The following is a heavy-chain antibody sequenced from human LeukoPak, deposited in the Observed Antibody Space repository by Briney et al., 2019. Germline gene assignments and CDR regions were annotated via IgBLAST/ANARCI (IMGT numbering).Heavy chain of an antibody. CDR3: ARARYYYGSGSYKDY. D-gene: IGHD3-10*01. CDR1: GGSFSGYY. Sequence: SETLSLTCAVYGGSFSGYYWSWIRQPPGKGLEWIGEINHSGSTNYNPSLKSRVTISVDTSKNQFSLKLSSVTAADTAVYYCARARYYYGSGSYKDYWGQGTLVTVSS. V-gene: IGHV4-34*01. CDR2: INHSGST. J-gene: IGHJ4*02.